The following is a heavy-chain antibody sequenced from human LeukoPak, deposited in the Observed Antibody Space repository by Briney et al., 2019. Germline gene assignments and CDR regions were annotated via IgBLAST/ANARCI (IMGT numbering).Heavy chain of an antibody. CDR3: AEDLYYGDYVFDY. V-gene: IGHV3-30*02. D-gene: IGHD4-17*01. CDR2: IRYDGSNK. CDR1: GFTLANYW. Sequence: GGSLRLSCAASGFTLANYWMTWVRQAPGKGLEWVAFIRYDGSNKYYADSVKGRFTISRDNSKNTLYLQMNSLRAEDTAVYYCAEDLYYGDYVFDYWGQGTLVTVSS. J-gene: IGHJ4*02.